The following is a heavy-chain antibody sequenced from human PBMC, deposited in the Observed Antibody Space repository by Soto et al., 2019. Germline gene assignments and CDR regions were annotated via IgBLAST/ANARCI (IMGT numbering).Heavy chain of an antibody. V-gene: IGHV3-23*01. Sequence: GGSLRLSCAASGFTFSSYAMSWVRQAPGKGLEWVSAISGSGGSTYYADSVKGRFTISRDNSKNTLYLQMNSLRAEDTAVYYCAKAYCSGGSCYSRGGSPFDYWGQGTLVTVSS. J-gene: IGHJ4*02. CDR1: GFTFSSYA. CDR3: AKAYCSGGSCYSRGGSPFDY. CDR2: ISGSGGST. D-gene: IGHD2-15*01.